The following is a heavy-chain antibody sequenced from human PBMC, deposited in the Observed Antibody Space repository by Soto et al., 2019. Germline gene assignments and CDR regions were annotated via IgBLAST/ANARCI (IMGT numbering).Heavy chain of an antibody. V-gene: IGHV3-30-3*01. CDR3: AREGVADIAPPY. D-gene: IGHD5-12*01. J-gene: IGHJ4*02. CDR2: ISYAGSNK. CDR1: GFTFSSYA. Sequence: QVQLVESGGGVVQPGRSLRLSCAASGFTFSSYAMHWVRQAPGKGLERVAVISYAGSNKYYADSVKGRFTISRDNSKNTLYLQMNSLRAEDTAVYYCAREGVADIAPPYWGQGTLVTVSS.